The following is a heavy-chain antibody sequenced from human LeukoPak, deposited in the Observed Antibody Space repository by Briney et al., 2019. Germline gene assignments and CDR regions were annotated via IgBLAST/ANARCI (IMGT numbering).Heavy chain of an antibody. CDR1: GFTFDDYA. J-gene: IGHJ3*02. Sequence: GGSLRLSCAASGFTFDDYAMHWVRQAPGKGLEWVSLISGDGGNTYYADSVKGRFTISRDNSKNSLYLQMNSLRTEDTALYYCAKEVDGDMIVVVITTTAFDIWGQGTMVTVSS. CDR2: ISGDGGNT. V-gene: IGHV3-43*02. CDR3: AKEVDGDMIVVVITTTAFDI. D-gene: IGHD3-22*01.